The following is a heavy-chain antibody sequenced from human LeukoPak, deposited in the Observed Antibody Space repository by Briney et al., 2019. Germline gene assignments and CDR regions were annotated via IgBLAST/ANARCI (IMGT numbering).Heavy chain of an antibody. CDR2: ISGSGGRT. Sequence: GGSLRLSCTASGFTFSNYAMSWVRQAPGKGLEWVSGISGSGGRTYYADSVKGRFTISRDNSKNTLYLQMNSLRADDTGIYYCARSGGRGWYPADYWGQGTLVTVSS. CDR1: GFTFSNYA. CDR3: ARSGGRGWYPADY. J-gene: IGHJ4*02. D-gene: IGHD6-19*01. V-gene: IGHV3-23*01.